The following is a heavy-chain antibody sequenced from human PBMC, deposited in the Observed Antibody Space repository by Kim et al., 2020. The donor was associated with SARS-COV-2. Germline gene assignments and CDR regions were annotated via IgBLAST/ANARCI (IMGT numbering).Heavy chain of an antibody. Sequence: GESLKISCKGSGYSFTSYWISWVRQMPGKGLEWMGRIDPSDSYTNYSPSFQGHVTISADKSISTAYLQWSSLKASDTAMYYCARQENVLLWFGDSYGMDVWGQGTTVTVSS. J-gene: IGHJ6*02. CDR2: IDPSDSYT. D-gene: IGHD3-10*01. CDR3: ARQENVLLWFGDSYGMDV. V-gene: IGHV5-10-1*01. CDR1: GYSFTSYW.